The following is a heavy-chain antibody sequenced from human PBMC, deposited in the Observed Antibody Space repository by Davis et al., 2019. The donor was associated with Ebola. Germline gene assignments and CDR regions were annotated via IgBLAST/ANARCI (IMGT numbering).Heavy chain of an antibody. D-gene: IGHD6-13*01. CDR2: IRQDGGVK. Sequence: PGGSLRLSCAASGFTFSSYWMNWVRQAPGKGLEWVASIRQDGGVKYYEGSVQGRFTISRDNAKSSLSLQMDNLRVEDTAVYYCARDAMYSTLDVWGQGTTVTVSS. J-gene: IGHJ6*02. CDR3: ARDAMYSTLDV. CDR1: GFTFSSYW. V-gene: IGHV3-7*01.